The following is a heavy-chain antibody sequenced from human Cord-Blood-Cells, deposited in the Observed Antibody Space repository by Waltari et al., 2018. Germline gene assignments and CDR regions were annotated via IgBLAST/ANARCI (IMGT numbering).Heavy chain of an antibody. J-gene: IGHJ4*02. D-gene: IGHD7-27*01. V-gene: IGHV4-61*01. Sequence: QVQLQESGPGLVKPSETLSPTCTVSGGSVSSGSYYWRWLGRPPGKGLEWIGYIYYSGSTNYNPSLKSRVTISVDTSKNQFSLKLSSVTAADTAVYYCARYHNWGAYYFDYWGQGTLVTVSS. CDR2: IYYSGST. CDR1: GGSVSSGSYY. CDR3: ARYHNWGAYYFDY.